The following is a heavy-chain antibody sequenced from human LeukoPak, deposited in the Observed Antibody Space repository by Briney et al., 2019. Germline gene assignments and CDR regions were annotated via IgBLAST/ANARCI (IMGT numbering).Heavy chain of an antibody. Sequence: GGSLRLSCAASGFAFSNTGMTWVRQAPGRGLEWVSTISPTGEGTHYADTVKGRFTISRDNSKNTLSLEMNSLRADDTATYYCARDAGGAWPFDYWGQGTRVIVSS. CDR3: ARDAGGAWPFDY. CDR2: ISPTGEGT. V-gene: IGHV3-23*01. CDR1: GFAFSNTG. D-gene: IGHD4-17*01. J-gene: IGHJ4*02.